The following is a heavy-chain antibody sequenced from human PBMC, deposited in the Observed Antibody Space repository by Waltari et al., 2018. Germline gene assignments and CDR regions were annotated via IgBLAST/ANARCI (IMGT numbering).Heavy chain of an antibody. CDR1: GGTFSSYA. Sequence: QVQLVQSGAEVKKPGSSVTVSCKASGGTFSSYAISWGRQAPGQGLEWMGGIIPIFGTANYAQKFQGRVTITTDESTSTAYMELSSLRSEDTAVYYCASFHEQWLVYYWGQGTLVTVSS. CDR3: ASFHEQWLVYY. D-gene: IGHD6-19*01. J-gene: IGHJ4*02. V-gene: IGHV1-69*05. CDR2: IIPIFGTA.